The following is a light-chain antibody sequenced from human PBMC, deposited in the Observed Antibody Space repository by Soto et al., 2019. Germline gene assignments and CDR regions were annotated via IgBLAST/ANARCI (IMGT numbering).Light chain of an antibody. V-gene: IGKV1-8*01. CDR2: AAS. CDR1: QGISSY. Sequence: AIRMTQSPSSFSASTGDRVTITCRASQGISSYLAWYQQKPGKDPKLLIYAASTLQSGVPSRFSGSGSATDFTLTISCLQSEDFATYYCQQYYSYPRTFGPGTKVDIK. CDR3: QQYYSYPRT. J-gene: IGKJ3*01.